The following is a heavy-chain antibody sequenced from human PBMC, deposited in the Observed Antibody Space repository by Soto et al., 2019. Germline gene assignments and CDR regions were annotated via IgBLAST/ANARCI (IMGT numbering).Heavy chain of an antibody. Sequence: QVQLVQSGAEVKKPGSSVKVSCKASGGTFSTYGINWVRLAPGQGLEWMGGIIPKFGTTNYAQKFRGRVTITADESTNTAYMELNYLRSEDTAVYFCARELAPYYAGNSLSLDYWGQGTLVTVSS. J-gene: IGHJ4*02. CDR1: GGTFSTYG. CDR3: ARELAPYYAGNSLSLDY. CDR2: IIPKFGTT. V-gene: IGHV1-69*13. D-gene: IGHD6-13*01.